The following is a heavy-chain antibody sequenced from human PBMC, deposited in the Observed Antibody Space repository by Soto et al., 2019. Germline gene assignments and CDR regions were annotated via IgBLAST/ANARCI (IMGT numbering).Heavy chain of an antibody. Sequence: SVKVSCKASGGTFSSYAISWVRQAPGQGLEWVGGIIPIFGTANYAQKFQGRVTITADKSTSTAYMELSSLRSEDTAVYYCARVMSYYCSGGSCYHNWFDPWGQGTLVTV. V-gene: IGHV1-69*06. J-gene: IGHJ5*02. CDR1: GGTFSSYA. CDR3: ARVMSYYCSGGSCYHNWFDP. CDR2: IIPIFGTA. D-gene: IGHD2-15*01.